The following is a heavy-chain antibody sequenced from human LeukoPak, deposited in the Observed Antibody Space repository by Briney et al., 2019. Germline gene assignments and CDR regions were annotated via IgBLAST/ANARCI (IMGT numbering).Heavy chain of an antibody. CDR1: GGSISSYY. J-gene: IGHJ4*02. Sequence: SETLSLTCTVSGGSISSYYWSWIRQPPGKGLEWIGYIYYSGSTNYNPSLKSRVTISVDTSKNQFSLKLSSVTAAGTAVYYCARDRGLGHDYWGQGTLVTVSS. D-gene: IGHD3-16*01. CDR3: ARDRGLGHDY. V-gene: IGHV4-59*01. CDR2: IYYSGST.